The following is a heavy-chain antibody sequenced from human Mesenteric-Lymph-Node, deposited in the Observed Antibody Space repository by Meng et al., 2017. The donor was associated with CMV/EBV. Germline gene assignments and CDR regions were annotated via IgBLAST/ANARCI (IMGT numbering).Heavy chain of an antibody. CDR3: ARGAHGSGSYYNSYYFDY. J-gene: IGHJ4*02. D-gene: IGHD3-10*01. Sequence: GGSLRLSCAASGFTFTSYAMSWVRQAPGKGLEWVSSISSSSSYIYYADSVKGRFTISRDNAKNSLYLQMNSLRAEDTAVYYCARGAHGSGSYYNSYYFDYWGQGTLVTVSS. CDR2: ISSSSSYI. V-gene: IGHV3-21*01. CDR1: GFTFTSYA.